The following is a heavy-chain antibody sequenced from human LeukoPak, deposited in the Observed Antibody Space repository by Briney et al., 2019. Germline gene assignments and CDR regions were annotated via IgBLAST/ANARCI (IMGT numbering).Heavy chain of an antibody. Sequence: SETLSLTCTVSGGSISYYYWNWIRQPAGKGLEWIGRIYTSGRTYYNPSLKSRVSMSVDTSKNQFSLKLSSVTAADTAVYYCARLGGVSSSWKIDYWGQGTLVTVSS. CDR3: ARLGGVSSSWKIDY. D-gene: IGHD6-13*01. V-gene: IGHV4-4*07. CDR1: GGSISYYY. J-gene: IGHJ4*02. CDR2: IYTSGRT.